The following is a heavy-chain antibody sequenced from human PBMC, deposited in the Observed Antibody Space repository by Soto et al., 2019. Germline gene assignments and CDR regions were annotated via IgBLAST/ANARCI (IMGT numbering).Heavy chain of an antibody. CDR3: AKDWEFDWPNYYFDY. V-gene: IGHV3-23*01. CDR2: ISGDGSST. J-gene: IGHJ4*02. CDR1: GVTFSSYA. D-gene: IGHD3-9*01. Sequence: GGALRVSCSASGVTFSSYAMSWVRQAPGKGLEWVSAISGDGSSTYFADSGKGRFTISRDNSKNTLYLQMNSLRAEDTAVYYCAKDWEFDWPNYYFDYWGQGTLVPVSS.